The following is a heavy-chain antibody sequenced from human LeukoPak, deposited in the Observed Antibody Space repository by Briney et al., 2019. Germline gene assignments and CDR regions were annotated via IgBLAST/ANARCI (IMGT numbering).Heavy chain of an antibody. D-gene: IGHD2-15*01. CDR3: ARGTRCSGGSCYAYGFDY. J-gene: IGHJ4*02. CDR1: GGSFSGYY. V-gene: IGHV4-34*01. CDR2: INHSGST. Sequence: PSETLSLTCAVYGGSFSGYYWSRIREPPGKGLGWIGEINHSGSTNYNPSLESRVTISVDTSKNQFSLKLRSVTAADTAVYYCARGTRCSGGSCYAYGFDYWGQGTLVTVSS.